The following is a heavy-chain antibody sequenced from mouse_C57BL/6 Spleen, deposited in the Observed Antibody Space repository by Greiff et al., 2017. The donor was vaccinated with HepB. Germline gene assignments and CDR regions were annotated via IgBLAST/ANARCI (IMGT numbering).Heavy chain of an antibody. D-gene: IGHD1-1*01. Sequence: VQLQQSGPELVKPGASVKISCKASGYAFSSSWMNWVKQRPGKGLEWIGRIYPGDGDTNYNGKFKGKATLTADKSASTAYMQLSSLTSEDSAVYFCAIAYYGSSYVYYFDYWGQGTTLTVSS. V-gene: IGHV1-82*01. CDR1: GYAFSSSW. J-gene: IGHJ2*01. CDR2: IYPGDGDT. CDR3: AIAYYGSSYVYYFDY.